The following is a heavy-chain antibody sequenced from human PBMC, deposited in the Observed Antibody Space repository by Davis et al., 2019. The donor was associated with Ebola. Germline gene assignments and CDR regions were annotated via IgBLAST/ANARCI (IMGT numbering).Heavy chain of an antibody. Sequence: ASVKVSCKVSGYSLSEQIIHWVRQAPGEGLEWMGGSGPGYGEIINAQKFQGRVTMTEDTSTDTAYMELTSLRSEDTAVYYCATAAGERLTHFDSWGQGSLVTVSS. CDR2: SGPGYGEI. D-gene: IGHD1-26*01. J-gene: IGHJ4*02. CDR3: ATAAGERLTHFDS. CDR1: GYSLSEQI. V-gene: IGHV1-24*01.